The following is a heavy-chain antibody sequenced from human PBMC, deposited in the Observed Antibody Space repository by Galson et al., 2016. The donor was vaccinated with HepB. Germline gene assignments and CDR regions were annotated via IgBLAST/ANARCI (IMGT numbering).Heavy chain of an antibody. D-gene: IGHD6-19*01. V-gene: IGHV3-23*01. CDR1: GFTFRSYA. J-gene: IGHJ6*02. CDR2: ISGSGGST. CDR3: AKDPSSGWYKYYHGMDV. Sequence: SLRLSCAASGFTFRSYAMSWVRQAPGKGLEWVSTISGSGGSTHYADSVKGRFTISRDNSKNTLYLQMNSLRAEDTAVYHCAKDPSSGWYKYYHGMDVWGQGTTVTVSS.